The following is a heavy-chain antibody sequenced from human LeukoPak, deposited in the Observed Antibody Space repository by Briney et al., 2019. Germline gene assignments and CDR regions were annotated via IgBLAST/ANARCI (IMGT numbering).Heavy chain of an antibody. CDR2: IYSGGSI. J-gene: IGHJ4*02. CDR1: GLTVSSY. CDR3: ARPPYGGADY. D-gene: IGHD4-23*01. V-gene: IGHV3-66*04. Sequence: GGSLRLSCAASGLTVSSYMCWVRQGPGEGLEGVSVIYSGGSIYYADSVKGRFTISRDKSKNTLYLQMNSLRAEDTAVYYCARPPYGGADYWGQGTLVTVSS.